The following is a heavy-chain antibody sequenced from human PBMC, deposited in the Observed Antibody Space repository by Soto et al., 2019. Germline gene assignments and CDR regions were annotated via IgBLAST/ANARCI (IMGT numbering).Heavy chain of an antibody. CDR2: ISGSGGST. V-gene: IGHV3-23*01. J-gene: IGHJ6*02. Sequence: QPGGSLRLSCAASGFTFSSYAMSWVRQAPGKGLEWVSAISGSGGSTYYADSVKGRFTISRDNSKNTLYLQMNSLRAEDTAVYYCAKASIAARPFYYYGMDVWGQGTTVTVSS. CDR1: GFTFSSYA. CDR3: AKASIAARPFYYYGMDV. D-gene: IGHD6-6*01.